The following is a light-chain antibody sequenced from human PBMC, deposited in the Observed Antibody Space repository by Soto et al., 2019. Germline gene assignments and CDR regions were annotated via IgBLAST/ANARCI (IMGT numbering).Light chain of an antibody. CDR2: ANN. CDR3: RSFYSCLRVSL. CDR1: SSNTGAGYD. J-gene: IGLJ3*02. Sequence: QSVLTQPPSVSGAPGQRVTISCTGSSSNTGAGYDVHWYQQLPGTVPKLLIYANNNRPSGVPDRFSGSKSGTSASLAITGVQAAEEDAYYYRSFYSCLRVSLFGGGTKLTVL. V-gene: IGLV1-40*01.